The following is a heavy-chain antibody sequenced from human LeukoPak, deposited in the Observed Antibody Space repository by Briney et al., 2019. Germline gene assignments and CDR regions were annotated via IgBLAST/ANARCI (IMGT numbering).Heavy chain of an antibody. CDR2: IYHSGST. Sequence: SETLSLTCTVSGGSISSGGYYWSWIHQHPGKGLEWIGYIYHSGSTYYNPSLKSRVTISVDRSKNQFSLKLSSVTAADTAVYYCARGSRSYGYMYYYGMDVWGQGTTVTVSS. J-gene: IGHJ6*02. V-gene: IGHV4-30-2*01. D-gene: IGHD5-18*01. CDR3: ARGSRSYGYMYYYGMDV. CDR1: GGSISSGGYY.